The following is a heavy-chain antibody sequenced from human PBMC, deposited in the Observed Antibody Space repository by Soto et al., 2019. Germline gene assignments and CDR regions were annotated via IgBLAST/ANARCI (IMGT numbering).Heavy chain of an antibody. J-gene: IGHJ4*02. Sequence: QVQLQESGPGLVKPSQTLSLTCTVSGGSISSGGYYWSWIRQHPGKGLGWIGYIYYSGSTYYNPSLKSRVTISVDTSKNQFSLKLSSVTAADTAVYYCARADGSGITTYSHFDYWGQGTLVTVSS. CDR2: IYYSGST. CDR3: ARADGSGITTYSHFDY. D-gene: IGHD3-10*01. CDR1: GGSISSGGYY. V-gene: IGHV4-31*03.